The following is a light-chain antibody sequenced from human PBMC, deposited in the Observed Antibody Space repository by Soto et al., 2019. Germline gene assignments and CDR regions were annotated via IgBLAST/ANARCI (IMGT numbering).Light chain of an antibody. CDR1: SSDVGGYNY. Sequence: QSALTQPRSVSGSPGQSVTISCTGTSSDVGGYNYVSWYQQHPGKAPKLMIYDVSKRPSGVPDRFSGSKSGNTASLTISGLLAEDAADYYCCSYAGNYTHVFGTGTKLTVL. CDR3: CSYAGNYTHV. V-gene: IGLV2-11*01. J-gene: IGLJ1*01. CDR2: DVS.